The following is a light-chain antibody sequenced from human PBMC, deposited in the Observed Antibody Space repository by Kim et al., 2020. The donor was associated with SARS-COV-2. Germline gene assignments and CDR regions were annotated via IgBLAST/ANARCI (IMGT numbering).Light chain of an antibody. Sequence: SVVGRVATTCRQSKRISSNLEWYQQKPGRDPQLLLYAAATLQSGVPSRFSGSGSGTEFTLTISSLQHADFATYYCQQLNTYPRLTFGGGTKVDIK. CDR1: KRISSN. J-gene: IGKJ4*01. CDR2: AAA. CDR3: QQLNTYPRLT. V-gene: IGKV1-9*01.